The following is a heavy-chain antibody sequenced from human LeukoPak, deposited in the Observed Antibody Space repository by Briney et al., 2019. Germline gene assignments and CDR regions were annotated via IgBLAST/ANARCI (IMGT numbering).Heavy chain of an antibody. CDR3: ATLPGGHCSSTSCPPFDWDYYYMDV. J-gene: IGHJ6*03. V-gene: IGHV3-7*01. CDR2: IKQDGSEK. D-gene: IGHD2-2*01. CDR1: GFTFSSYW. Sequence: TGGSLRLSCAASGFTFSSYWMSWVRQAPGKGLEWVANIKQDGSEKYYVDSVKGRFTISRDNAKNSLYLQMNSLRAEDTAVYYCATLPGGHCSSTSCPPFDWDYYYMDVWGKGTTVTVSS.